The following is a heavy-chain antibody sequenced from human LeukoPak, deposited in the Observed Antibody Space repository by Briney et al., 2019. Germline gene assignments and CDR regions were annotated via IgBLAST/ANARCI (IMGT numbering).Heavy chain of an antibody. V-gene: IGHV3-66*01. CDR1: GFTLSDNY. CDR2: IYSGGKT. Sequence: PGGSLTLSCAASGFTLSDNYMSWVRQAPGKGLEWVSVIYSGGKTYYADSVKGRLTISRENSKNTLYLQMNSLRAEDTAVYYCARLLREYCSSTSCNRIYFDYWGQGILVTVSS. J-gene: IGHJ4*02. CDR3: ARLLREYCSSTSCNRIYFDY. D-gene: IGHD2-2*01.